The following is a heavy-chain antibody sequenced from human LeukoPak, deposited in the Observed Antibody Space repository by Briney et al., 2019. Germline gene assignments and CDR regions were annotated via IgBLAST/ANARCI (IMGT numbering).Heavy chain of an antibody. Sequence: PSETLSLTGTVSGGSISSSSYYWGWIRQPPGKGLEWIGSIYSGSTYYNPSLKSRVTISVDTSKNQFSLKLSSVTAADTAVYYCARPSYHYGMDVWGQGTTVTVSS. CDR3: ARPSYHYGMDV. CDR1: GGSISSSSYY. CDR2: IYSGST. V-gene: IGHV4-39*01. J-gene: IGHJ6*02.